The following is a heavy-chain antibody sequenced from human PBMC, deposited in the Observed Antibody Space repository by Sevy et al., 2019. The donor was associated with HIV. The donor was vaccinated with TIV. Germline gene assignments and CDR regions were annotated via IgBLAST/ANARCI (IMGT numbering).Heavy chain of an antibody. J-gene: IGHJ4*02. V-gene: IGHV6-1*01. Sequence: KQSQTLSLTCAISGDSVSSNSAAWNWIRQSPSRGLEWLGRTYYRSKWYNDYAVSVKSRITINPDTSKNKFSLQLNSVTPEDTAVYYCARSGSERIQLWYFDYWGQGTLVTVSS. D-gene: IGHD5-18*01. CDR3: ARSGSERIQLWYFDY. CDR2: TYYRSKWYN. CDR1: GDSVSSNSAA.